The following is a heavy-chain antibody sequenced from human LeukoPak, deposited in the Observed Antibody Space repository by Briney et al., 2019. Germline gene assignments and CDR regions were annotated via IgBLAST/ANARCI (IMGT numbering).Heavy chain of an antibody. V-gene: IGHV4-4*07. Sequence: SETLSLTCTVSGGSISSYYWSWIRQPAGKGLEWIGRIYISGSTNYNPSLKSRVTMSVDTSKNQFSLRLSSVTAADTAVYYCARETGVELRFLEWLYYMDVWGKGTTVTVSS. D-gene: IGHD3-3*01. CDR1: GGSISSYY. J-gene: IGHJ6*03. CDR2: IYISGST. CDR3: ARETGVELRFLEWLYYMDV.